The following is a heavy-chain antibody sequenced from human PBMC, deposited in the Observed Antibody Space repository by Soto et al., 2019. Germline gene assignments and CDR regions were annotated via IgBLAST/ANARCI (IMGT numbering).Heavy chain of an antibody. CDR3: ARAEGSSWYKRDFDY. D-gene: IGHD6-13*01. CDR2: IKQDGSEK. V-gene: IGHV3-7*01. Sequence: EVQLVESGGGLVQPGGSLRLSCAASGFTFSSYWMSWDRQAPGKGLEWVANIKQDGSEKYYVDSVKGRFTISRDNAKNSLYLQMNSLRAEDTAVYYCARAEGSSWYKRDFDYWGQGTLVTVSS. J-gene: IGHJ4*02. CDR1: GFTFSSYW.